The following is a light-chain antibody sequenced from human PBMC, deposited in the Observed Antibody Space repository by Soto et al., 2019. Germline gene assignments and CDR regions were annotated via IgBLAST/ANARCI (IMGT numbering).Light chain of an antibody. CDR1: QSISTY. V-gene: IGKV1-39*01. CDR2: ATS. J-gene: IGKJ4*01. CDR3: QQTYSTPLT. Sequence: DIQMTQSPSSLSASLGDRVTITFRASQSISTYLNWYQQKPGKAPKVLIYATSSLHSGVPSRFSGSGSETEFTLTISSLQPEDFATYFCQQTYSTPLTFGGGTKVDIK.